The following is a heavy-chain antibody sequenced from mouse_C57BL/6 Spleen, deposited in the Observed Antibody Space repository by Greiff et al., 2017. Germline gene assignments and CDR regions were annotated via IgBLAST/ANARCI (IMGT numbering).Heavy chain of an antibody. V-gene: IGHV5-9*01. CDR3: ARLTTVVATEGYFDY. J-gene: IGHJ2*01. CDR2: ISGGGGNN. CDR1: GFTFSSYT. Sequence: EVKLVESGGGLVKPGGSLKLSCAASGFTFSSYTMSWVRQTPEKRLEWVATISGGGGNNYYPDSGKGRFTISRDNAKNTLYLQMSSLRSEDTALYYCARLTTVVATEGYFDYWGQGTTLTVSS. D-gene: IGHD1-1*01.